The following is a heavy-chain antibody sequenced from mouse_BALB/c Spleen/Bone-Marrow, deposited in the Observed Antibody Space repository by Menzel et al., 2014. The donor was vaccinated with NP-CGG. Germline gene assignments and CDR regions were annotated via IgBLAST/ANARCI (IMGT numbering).Heavy chain of an antibody. J-gene: IGHJ3*01. CDR2: IHPSDSET. CDR1: GYSFTTYW. D-gene: IGHD2-2*01. CDR3: TRGDGYGGFAY. V-gene: IGHV1-61*01. Sequence: QVQLQQPGAELVRPGASVKLSCKTSGYSFTTYWMNWVEQRPGQGLEWIGMIHPSDSETKLNQKFKDKATLTVDKSSNTAYMQPNSPTSEDSAVYYCTRGDGYGGFAYWGQGTLVTVSA.